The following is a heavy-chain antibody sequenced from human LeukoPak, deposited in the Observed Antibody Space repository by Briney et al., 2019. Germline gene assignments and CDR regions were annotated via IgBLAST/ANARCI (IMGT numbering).Heavy chain of an antibody. J-gene: IGHJ4*02. V-gene: IGHV3-7*01. Sequence: GGSLRLSSAASGFTFSGYWMSWVRQAPGKGLEWVANIKQDGSEKYFVDSVGGRFTISRDNAKNSLYLEMNSLRAEDTAVYYCARDKAVGPTLLDYWGQGTLVTVSS. CDR3: ARDKAVGPTLLDY. CDR1: GFTFSGYW. CDR2: IKQDGSEK. D-gene: IGHD1-26*01.